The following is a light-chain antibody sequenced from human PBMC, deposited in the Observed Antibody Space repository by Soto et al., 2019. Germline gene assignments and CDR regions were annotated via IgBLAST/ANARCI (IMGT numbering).Light chain of an antibody. J-gene: IGKJ1*01. CDR1: QSISSY. CDR2: AAS. Sequence: DIQMTQSPSSLSASVGDRVTITCRASQSISSYLNWYQQKPGKAPKLLIYAASSLQSGVPSRFSGSGTGTDFTLTISSLQPEDFATYCSQQSYRTPWTFGQGTKVESK. CDR3: QQSYRTPWT. V-gene: IGKV1-39*01.